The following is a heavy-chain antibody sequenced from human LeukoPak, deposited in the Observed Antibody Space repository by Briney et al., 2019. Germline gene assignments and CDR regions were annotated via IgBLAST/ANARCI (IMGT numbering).Heavy chain of an antibody. CDR2: LYYSVTT. Sequence: SETLSLTCTVSGGSISSNYWSWIRQPPGKGLEWIGYLYYSVTTKYNTSLKSRVTISMDTSKNQFSLKLSSVTAADTAVYYCARFALLSGYPDYWGQGTLVTVSS. CDR1: GGSISSNY. V-gene: IGHV4-59*01. J-gene: IGHJ4*02. D-gene: IGHD3-22*01. CDR3: ARFALLSGYPDY.